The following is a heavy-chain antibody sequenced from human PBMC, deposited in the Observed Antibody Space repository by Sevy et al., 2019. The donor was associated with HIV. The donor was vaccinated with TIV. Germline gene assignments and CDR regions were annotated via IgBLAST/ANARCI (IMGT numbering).Heavy chain of an antibody. J-gene: IGHJ4*02. V-gene: IGHV4-59*13. CDR3: ASTRYSSSWYYFDY. CDR2: IYYSGST. D-gene: IGHD6-13*01. Sequence: SETLSLTCTVSGGCMSSYYWSWIRQPPGKGLEWIGYIYYSGSTNYNPSLKSRVTISVDTSKNQFSLKLSSVTAADTAVYYCASTRYSSSWYYFDYWGQGTLVTVSS. CDR1: GGCMSSYY.